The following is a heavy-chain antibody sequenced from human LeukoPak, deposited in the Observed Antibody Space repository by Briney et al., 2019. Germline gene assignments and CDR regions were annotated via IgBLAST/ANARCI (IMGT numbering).Heavy chain of an antibody. CDR1: GGSISSYY. D-gene: IGHD1-26*01. J-gene: IGHJ4*02. V-gene: IGHV4-59*01. Sequence: PSETLSLTCTVSGGSISSYYWSWIRQPPGKGLEWIGYIYYSGSTNYNPSLKSRVTISVDTSKNQFSLKLSSVTAADTAVYYCARGAWELPHFDYWGQGTLVTVSS. CDR3: ARGAWELPHFDY. CDR2: IYYSGST.